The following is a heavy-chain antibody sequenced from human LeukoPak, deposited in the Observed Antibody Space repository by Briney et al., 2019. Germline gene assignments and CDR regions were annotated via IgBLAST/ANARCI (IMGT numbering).Heavy chain of an antibody. D-gene: IGHD3-10*01. J-gene: IGHJ6*02. CDR2: IYPGDSDT. Sequence: GESLKISCKGSGYSFTNYWIGWVRQMPGKGLEWMGIIYPGDSDTRYSPSFQGQVTISADKSISTAYLQWSSLKASDTAMYYCARHWGYGSGSYYSYYYGMDVWGQGTTVTVSS. CDR1: GYSFTNYW. V-gene: IGHV5-51*01. CDR3: ARHWGYGSGSYYSYYYGMDV.